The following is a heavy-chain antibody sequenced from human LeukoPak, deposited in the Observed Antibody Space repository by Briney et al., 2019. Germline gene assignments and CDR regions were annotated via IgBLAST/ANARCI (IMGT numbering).Heavy chain of an antibody. D-gene: IGHD2-2*01. CDR2: INRSGST. J-gene: IGHJ5*02. CDR1: GGSFSGYY. CDR3: ARGGPKLGYCSSTSCRYNWFDP. V-gene: IGHV4-34*01. Sequence: SSETLSLTCAVYGGSFSGYYWSWIRQPPGKGLEWIGEINRSGSTNYNPSLKSRVTISVDTSKNQFSLKLSSVTAADTAVYYCARGGPKLGYCSSTSCRYNWFDPWGQGTLVTVSS.